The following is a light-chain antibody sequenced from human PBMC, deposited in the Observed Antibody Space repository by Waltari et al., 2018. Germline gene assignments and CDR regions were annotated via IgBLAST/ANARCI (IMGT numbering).Light chain of an antibody. V-gene: IGKV3-20*01. CDR1: QTINNNF. Sequence: IVLTQSPDTLSLSPGQRATLSCRASQTINNNFLVWYQQKPGQAPRLLIHGVSSRATGFPDRFSGSGSGTDFTLTISRLEPEDVAVYYCQQYDGSILTFGGGTKVEI. CDR2: GVS. J-gene: IGKJ4*01. CDR3: QQYDGSILT.